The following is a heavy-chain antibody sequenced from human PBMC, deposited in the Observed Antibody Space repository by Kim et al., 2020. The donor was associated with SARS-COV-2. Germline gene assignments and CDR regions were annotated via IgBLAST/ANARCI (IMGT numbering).Heavy chain of an antibody. Sequence: YAQGFTGRFVFSLDTSVSTAYLQISSLKAEDTAVYYCARGLPLLRDAFDIWGQGTMVTVSS. J-gene: IGHJ3*02. CDR3: ARGLPLLRDAFDI. V-gene: IGHV7-4-1*02. D-gene: IGHD3-10*01.